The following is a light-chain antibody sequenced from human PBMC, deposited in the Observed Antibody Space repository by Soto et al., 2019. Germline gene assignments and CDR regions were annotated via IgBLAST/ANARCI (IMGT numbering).Light chain of an antibody. Sequence: DIQMTQSPSALSGSVGHSVTITCRASQTIRSWLAWYQQKPGKAPKLLIHKASTSKSGVPSRFSGSGSGTEFTLTISSLHPDDVATYYCQHYNIYSEAFGQGTKVDIK. CDR2: KAS. V-gene: IGKV1-5*03. J-gene: IGKJ1*01. CDR1: QTIRSW. CDR3: QHYNIYSEA.